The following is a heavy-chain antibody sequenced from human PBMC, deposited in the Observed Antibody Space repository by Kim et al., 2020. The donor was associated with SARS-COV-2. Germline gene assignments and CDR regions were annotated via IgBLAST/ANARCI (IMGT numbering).Heavy chain of an antibody. J-gene: IGHJ6*02. CDR2: IGSKADNHAT. CDR3: RRPTTVALPSNPLYYGVDA. D-gene: IGHD5-12*01. V-gene: IGHV3-73*01. CDR1: GFTFSDSA. Sequence: GGSLRLSCAASGFTFSDSAMHWVRQAPGKGLEWVGLIGSKADNHATAYAASVKGRFILSRDDSKNTAYLQMNSLEVEDTAVYYCRRPTTVALPSNPLYYGVDAWGQGTTVTVSS.